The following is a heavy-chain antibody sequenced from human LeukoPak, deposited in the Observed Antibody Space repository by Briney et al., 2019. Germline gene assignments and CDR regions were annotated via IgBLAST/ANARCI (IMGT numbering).Heavy chain of an antibody. CDR2: IYPGESDT. J-gene: IGHJ3*02. CDR3: ARKTGGSGKYKGTFDI. V-gene: IGHV5-51*01. CDR1: GYTFTRYW. D-gene: IGHD3-10*01. Sequence: GESLKISCQGSGYTFTRYWLAWVRPMPGKGLEWMGVIYPGESDTRYSPPIQGQVTMSADRSIRTAYLQWSSLKASDTAMYYCARKTGGSGKYKGTFDIWGQGKMVTVSS.